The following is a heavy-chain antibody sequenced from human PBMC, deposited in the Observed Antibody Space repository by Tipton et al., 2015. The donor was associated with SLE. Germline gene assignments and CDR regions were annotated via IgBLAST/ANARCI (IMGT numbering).Heavy chain of an antibody. CDR3: AKVVYDTSGYHFDY. CDR1: GFTFDDFA. V-gene: IGHV3-9*01. CDR2: ISGNGVRI. J-gene: IGHJ4*02. Sequence: SLRLSCAASGFTFDDFAMHWVRQAPGKGLEWVSSISGNGVRIVYADYVKGRFVTSRDNAQNSLYLQMNSLRTEDTAFYYCAKVVYDTSGYHFDYWGQGTLVTVSS. D-gene: IGHD3-9*01.